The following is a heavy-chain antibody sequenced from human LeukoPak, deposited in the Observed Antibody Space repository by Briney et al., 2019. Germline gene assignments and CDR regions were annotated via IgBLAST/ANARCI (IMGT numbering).Heavy chain of an antibody. J-gene: IGHJ3*02. CDR3: ARVSHAFDI. Sequence: GGSLRLSCAASGFSFSDYEMNWVRQAPGKGLEWLSHIDISGNTIHYADSVEGRFTISRDNAKNSVYLQMSSLRDEDTAVYYCARVSHAFDIWGQGTMVTVSS. V-gene: IGHV3-48*03. D-gene: IGHD3-16*02. CDR1: GFSFSDYE. CDR2: IDISGNTI.